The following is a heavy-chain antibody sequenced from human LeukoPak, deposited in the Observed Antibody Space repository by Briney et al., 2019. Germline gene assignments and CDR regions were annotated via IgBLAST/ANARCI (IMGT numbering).Heavy chain of an antibody. CDR3: AKGTEYYDFWSGYQHPYYFDY. Sequence: GGSLRLSCAASGFTFSSYAMSWVRQAPGKGLEWVSAISGSGGSTYYADSVKGRFTISRDNSKNTLYLQMNSLRAEDTAVYYCAKGTEYYDFWSGYQHPYYFDYWGQETLVTVSS. D-gene: IGHD3-3*01. J-gene: IGHJ4*02. CDR2: ISGSGGST. V-gene: IGHV3-23*01. CDR1: GFTFSSYA.